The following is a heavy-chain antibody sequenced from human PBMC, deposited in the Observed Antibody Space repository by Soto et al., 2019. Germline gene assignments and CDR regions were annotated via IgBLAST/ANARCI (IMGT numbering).Heavy chain of an antibody. CDR2: IIPIFGTA. D-gene: IGHD2-2*01. J-gene: IGHJ5*02. CDR3: ASSDIVVVPAAIGALGNWFDP. CDR1: GGTFSSYA. Sequence: SVTFSFTASGGTFSSYAISWVRQAPGQGLEWMGGIIPIFGTANYAQKFQGRVTITADKSTSTAYMELSSLRSEDTAVYYCASSDIVVVPAAIGALGNWFDPWGQGTLVTVSS. V-gene: IGHV1-69*06.